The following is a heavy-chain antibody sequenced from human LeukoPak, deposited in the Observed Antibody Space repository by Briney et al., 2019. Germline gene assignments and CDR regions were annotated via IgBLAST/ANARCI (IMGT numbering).Heavy chain of an antibody. V-gene: IGHV4-59*01. J-gene: IGHJ5*02. D-gene: IGHD2-15*01. CDR3: ARDNCSGGSCYVDQDNWFDP. CDR1: GGSISSYY. CDR2: IYYSGSS. Sequence: SETLSLTCTVSGGSISSYYWSWIRQPPGKGLEWIGYIYYSGSSNYHPSRRSRVTISVDTSKNQFSLKLSSVTAADTAVYYCARDNCSGGSCYVDQDNWFDPWGQGTLVTVSS.